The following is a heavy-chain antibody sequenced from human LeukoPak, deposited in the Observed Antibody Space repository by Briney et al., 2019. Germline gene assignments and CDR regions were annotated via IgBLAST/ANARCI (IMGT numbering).Heavy chain of an antibody. Sequence: GGSLRLSCAASGFTFSSYSMNWVRQAPGKGLEWVSSISSSSSYIYYADSVKGRFTISRDNANNSLYLQMNSLRAEEKAVYYCARDGDIDIVATSYRMDVWGQRTTVTV. CDR3: ARDGDIDIVATSYRMDV. CDR2: ISSSSSYI. J-gene: IGHJ6*01. V-gene: IGHV3-21*01. D-gene: IGHD5-12*01. CDR1: GFTFSSYS.